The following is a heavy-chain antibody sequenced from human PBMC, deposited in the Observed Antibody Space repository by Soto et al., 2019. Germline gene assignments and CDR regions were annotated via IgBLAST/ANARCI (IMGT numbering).Heavy chain of an antibody. J-gene: IGHJ4*02. CDR3: ARANYDSSGPTFDY. D-gene: IGHD3-22*01. CDR1: GFTFSSYD. V-gene: IGHV3-13*01. Sequence: EVQLVECGGGLVQPGWSLRLSCAASGFTFSSYDMHWVRQATGKGLEWVSAIGTAGDTYYPGSVKGRFTISRENAKNSLYLQMNSLRAEDTAVYYCARANYDSSGPTFDYWGQGTLVTVSS. CDR2: IGTAGDT.